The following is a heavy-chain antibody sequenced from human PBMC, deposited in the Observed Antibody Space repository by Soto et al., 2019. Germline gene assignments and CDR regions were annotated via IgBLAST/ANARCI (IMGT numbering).Heavy chain of an antibody. J-gene: IGHJ5*02. Sequence: EVQLLESGGGLVQPGGSLRLSCAASGFNFTNYAMSWVRQAPGKGLEWVSTISSGDAFTYYADSVKGRFTISRDYSKSTLYLQMNTLRAEDTAVYYCAKDRQESSFSWGQGTLVTVSS. CDR3: AKDRQESSFS. CDR1: GFNFTNYA. V-gene: IGHV3-23*01. D-gene: IGHD6-19*01. CDR2: ISSGDAFT.